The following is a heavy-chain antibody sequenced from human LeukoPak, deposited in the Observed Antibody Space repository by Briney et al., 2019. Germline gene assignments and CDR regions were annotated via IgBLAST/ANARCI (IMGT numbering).Heavy chain of an antibody. Sequence: GGSLRLSCAASGLTFRRYAMTGVRQAPGKGLEWVSAISGSGTTYYADSVKGRFTISRDNSKNTLYLQMNSLRAEDTAVYYCAKDPMVRGATYDYWGQGTLVTVSS. CDR2: ISGSGTT. CDR3: AKDPMVRGATYDY. D-gene: IGHD3-10*01. V-gene: IGHV3-23*01. CDR1: GLTFRRYA. J-gene: IGHJ4*02.